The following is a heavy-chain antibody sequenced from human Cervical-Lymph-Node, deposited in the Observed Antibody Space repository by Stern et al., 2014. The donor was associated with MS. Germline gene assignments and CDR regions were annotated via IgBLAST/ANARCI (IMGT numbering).Heavy chain of an antibody. CDR3: ARVWFGEYSWYFDY. J-gene: IGHJ4*02. CDR2: ISSSSSYI. V-gene: IGHV3-21*01. CDR1: GFTFSSYS. Sequence: EVQLVQSGGGLVKPGGSLRLSCAASGFTFSSYSMNWVRQAPGKGLEWVSSISSSSSYIYYADSVKGRFTISRDNAKNSLYLQMNSLRAEDTAVYYCARVWFGEYSWYFDYWGQGTLVTVSS. D-gene: IGHD3-10*01.